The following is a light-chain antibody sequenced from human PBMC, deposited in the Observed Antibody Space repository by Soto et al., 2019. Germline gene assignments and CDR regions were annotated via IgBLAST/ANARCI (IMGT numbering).Light chain of an antibody. J-gene: IGLJ3*02. CDR3: GSFTTSRIWV. CDR2: GVN. V-gene: IGLV2-14*01. CDR1: SSDFGDDKY. Sequence: QFALTQPASVCGSPGQSITVSCTRSSSDFGDDKYVSWYQQQPGKGPNLLIYGVNSRPSGISNRFSGSKSGNTASLTISGLQVEDEAEYFCGSFTTSRIWVFGGGTKLTV.